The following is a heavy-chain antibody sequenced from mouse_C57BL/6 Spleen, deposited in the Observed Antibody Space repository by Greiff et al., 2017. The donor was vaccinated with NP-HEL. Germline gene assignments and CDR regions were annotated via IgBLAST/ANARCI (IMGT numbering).Heavy chain of an antibody. CDR3: ASPSPYWYFDV. V-gene: IGHV1-53*01. CDR1: GYTFPSYW. CDR2: INPSNGGT. Sequence: QVQLQQPGTELVKPGASVKLSCKASGYTFPSYWMHWVKRRPGQGLEWIGNINPSNGGTNYNEKFKSKATLTVDKSSSTAYMQLSSLTSEDSAVYYCASPSPYWYFDVWGTGTTVTVSS. J-gene: IGHJ1*03.